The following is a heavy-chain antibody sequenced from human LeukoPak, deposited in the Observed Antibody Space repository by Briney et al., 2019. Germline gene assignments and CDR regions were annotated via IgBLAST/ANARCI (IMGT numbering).Heavy chain of an antibody. CDR1: EFTFTTYW. J-gene: IGHJ4*02. V-gene: IGHV3-7*01. Sequence: GGSLRLSCAASEFTFTTYWMSWVRQPPGKGLEWVANIKNDGSEKYYVDSVKGRFTISRDNAKNSLYLQMNSLRAEDTAVYYCARVGTAEGTLEDYWGQGTLVTVSS. CDR3: ARVGTAEGTLEDY. CDR2: IKNDGSEK. D-gene: IGHD6-13*01.